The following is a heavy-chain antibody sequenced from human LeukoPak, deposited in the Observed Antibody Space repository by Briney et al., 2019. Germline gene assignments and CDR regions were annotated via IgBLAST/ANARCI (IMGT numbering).Heavy chain of an antibody. CDR1: GFTFSSYG. V-gene: IGHV3-30*02. Sequence: GGSLRLSCAASGFTFSSYGMHWVRQAPGKGLEWVAFIRYDGSNKYYADSVKGRFTISRDNSKNTLYLQMNSLRAEDTAVYYCARDINFWSGYFDYWGQGTLVTVSS. J-gene: IGHJ4*02. CDR3: ARDINFWSGYFDY. D-gene: IGHD3-3*01. CDR2: IRYDGSNK.